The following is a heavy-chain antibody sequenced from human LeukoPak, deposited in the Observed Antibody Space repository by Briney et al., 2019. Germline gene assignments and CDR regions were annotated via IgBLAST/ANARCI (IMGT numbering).Heavy chain of an antibody. CDR2: INHSGST. Sequence: SETLSLTCAVYGGSFSGYYWSWIRQPPGKGLEWMGEINHSGSTNYNPSLKSRVTISVDTSKTQFSLKLSSVTAADTAVYYCARGLGGYGDYVRPRFDPWGQGTLVTVSS. D-gene: IGHD4-17*01. J-gene: IGHJ5*02. CDR1: GGSFSGYY. CDR3: ARGLGGYGDYVRPRFDP. V-gene: IGHV4-34*01.